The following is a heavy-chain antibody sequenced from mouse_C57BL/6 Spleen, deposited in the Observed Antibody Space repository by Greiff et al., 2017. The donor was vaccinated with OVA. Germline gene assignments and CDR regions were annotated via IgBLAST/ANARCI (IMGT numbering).Heavy chain of an antibody. CDR2: ISSGGSYT. J-gene: IGHJ4*01. CDR1: GFTFSSYG. CDR3: ARHDGYGSSYEAMDY. V-gene: IGHV5-6*01. Sequence: EVQVVESGGDLVKPGGSLKLSCAASGFTFSSYGMSWVRQTPDKRLEWVATISSGGSYTYYPDSVKGRFTISRDNAKNTLYLQMSSLKSEDTAMYYCARHDGYGSSYEAMDYWGQGTSVTVSS. D-gene: IGHD1-1*01.